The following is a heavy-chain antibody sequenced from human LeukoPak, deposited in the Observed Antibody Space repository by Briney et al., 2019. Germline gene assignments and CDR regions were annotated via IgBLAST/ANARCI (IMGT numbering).Heavy chain of an antibody. CDR3: ARDLGTTVTTYLDY. CDR1: GFTFSSYS. J-gene: IGHJ4*02. V-gene: IGHV3-21*01. CDR2: ISSSSSYI. D-gene: IGHD4-17*01. Sequence: GGSLRLSCVASGFTFSSYSMNWVRQAPGKGLEWVSSISSSSSYIYYADSVKGRFTISRDNAKNSLYLRMNSLRAEDTAVYYCARDLGTTVTTYLDYWGQGTLVTVSS.